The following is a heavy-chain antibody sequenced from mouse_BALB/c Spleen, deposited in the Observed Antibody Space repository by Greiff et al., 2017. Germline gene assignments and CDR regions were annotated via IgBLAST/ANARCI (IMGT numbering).Heavy chain of an antibody. V-gene: IGHV1S127*01. CDR3: TRLDRSGSLFGY. CDR1: GYTFTSYW. D-gene: IGHD3-2*01. J-gene: IGHJ3*01. Sequence: QVQLQQPGAELVKPGASVKMSCKASGYTFTSYWMHWVQQRPGQGLEWIGVIDPSDSYTSYNQKFKGKATLTVDTSASTAYMQLSSLTSEDSAVYYCTRLDRSGSLFGYWGQGTLVTVS. CDR2: IDPSDSYT.